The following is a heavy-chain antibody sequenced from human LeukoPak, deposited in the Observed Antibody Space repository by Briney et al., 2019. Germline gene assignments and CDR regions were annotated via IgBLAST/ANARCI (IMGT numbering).Heavy chain of an antibody. Sequence: SETLSLTCTVSGGSISSSSYYWGWIRQPPGKGLEWIGSIYYSGSTYYNPSLKSRVTISVDTSKNQCSLKLSSVTAADTAVYYCARRGARDSGYDFDYWGQGTLVTVSS. CDR3: ARRGARDSGYDFDY. CDR2: IYYSGST. D-gene: IGHD5-12*01. V-gene: IGHV4-39*01. J-gene: IGHJ4*02. CDR1: GGSISSSSYY.